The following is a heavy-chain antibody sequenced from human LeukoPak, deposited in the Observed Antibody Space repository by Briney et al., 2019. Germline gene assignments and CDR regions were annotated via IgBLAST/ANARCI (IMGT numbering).Heavy chain of an antibody. CDR2: IDGDGSST. D-gene: IGHD6-19*01. Sequence: GGSLRLSCAASGFTFSSYWMHWVRQAPGKGLVWVSRIDGDGSSTNYADSVKGRFTISRDNARNTLYLQMNSLRAEDTAVYYCARRVRSNIAVAGYFDYWGQGTLVTVSS. V-gene: IGHV3-74*01. CDR1: GFTFSSYW. CDR3: ARRVRSNIAVAGYFDY. J-gene: IGHJ4*02.